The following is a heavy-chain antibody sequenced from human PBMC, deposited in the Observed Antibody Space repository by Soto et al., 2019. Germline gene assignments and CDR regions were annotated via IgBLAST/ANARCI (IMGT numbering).Heavy chain of an antibody. J-gene: IGHJ6*02. CDR1: GGSFSGYY. D-gene: IGHD3-3*01. Sequence: SETLSLTCAVYGGSFSGYYWSWIRQPPGKGLEWIGEINHSGSTNYNPSLKSRVTISVDTSKNQFSLKLSSVTTADTAVYYCARAGYDFWSGYYTYYYYYGMDVWGQGTTVTVSS. CDR2: INHSGST. V-gene: IGHV4-34*01. CDR3: ARAGYDFWSGYYTYYYYYGMDV.